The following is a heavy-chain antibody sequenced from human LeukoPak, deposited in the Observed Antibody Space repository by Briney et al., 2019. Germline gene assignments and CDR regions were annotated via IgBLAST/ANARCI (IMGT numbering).Heavy chain of an antibody. CDR3: ARFDRSAAAYDY. Sequence: GGSLRLSCAGSGFTFSSYWMSWVRQAPGKALEWVANIRQDGSEKYYVDSVKGRFTISRDNAKNSLYLQMNSLRAEDTAVYYCARFDRSAAAYDYWGHGTLVTVSS. CDR2: IRQDGSEK. D-gene: IGHD6-13*01. V-gene: IGHV3-7*01. J-gene: IGHJ4*01. CDR1: GFTFSSYW.